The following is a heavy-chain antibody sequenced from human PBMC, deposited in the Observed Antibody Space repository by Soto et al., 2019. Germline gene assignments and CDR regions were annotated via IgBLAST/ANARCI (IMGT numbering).Heavy chain of an antibody. V-gene: IGHV3-23*01. Sequence: PGGSLRLSCAASGFTFSSYAMKWVRQAPGKGLEWVSLIGESGTPTYYADSVKGRFTISRDNSGNTLFLEMYSLRAEDTAVYYCARYIPGVRYYGMDVWGQGITVTVSS. CDR3: ARYIPGVRYYGMDV. D-gene: IGHD2-2*01. CDR2: IGESGTPT. CDR1: GFTFSSYA. J-gene: IGHJ6*02.